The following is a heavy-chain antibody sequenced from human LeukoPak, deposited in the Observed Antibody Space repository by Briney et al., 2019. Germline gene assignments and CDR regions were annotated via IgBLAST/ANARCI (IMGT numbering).Heavy chain of an antibody. CDR2: IYTSGST. CDR1: GGSISSYY. CDR3: ARVKATVTSFDI. Sequence: SETLSLTCTVSGGSISSYYWSWIRQPAGKGLEWTGRIYTSGSTNYNPSLKSRVTMSVDTSKNQFSLKLSSVTAADTAVYYCARVKATVTSFDIWGQGTMVTVSS. V-gene: IGHV4-4*07. J-gene: IGHJ3*02. D-gene: IGHD2/OR15-2a*01.